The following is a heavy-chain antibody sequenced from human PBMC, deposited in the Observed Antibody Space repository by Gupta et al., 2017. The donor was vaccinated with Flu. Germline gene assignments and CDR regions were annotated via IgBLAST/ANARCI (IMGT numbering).Heavy chain of an antibody. V-gene: IGHV4-59*13. D-gene: IGHD5-18*01. Sequence: QVRLEESGPGLVKPSETLSLTCSVSGDSINNYYWSWIRQPPGKPLEWLGFLFYTGNTNYSPSLKSRVTMSLDTSKNRFSLRLQSVTAADTAVYYCARVLDTVFLGNEYYFDSWGQGTLVTVSS. CDR2: LFYTGNT. CDR1: GDSINNYY. J-gene: IGHJ4*02. CDR3: ARVLDTVFLGNEYYFDS.